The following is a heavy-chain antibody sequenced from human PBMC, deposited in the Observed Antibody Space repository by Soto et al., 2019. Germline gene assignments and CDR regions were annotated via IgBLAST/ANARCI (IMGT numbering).Heavy chain of an antibody. CDR2: IIPILGIA. D-gene: IGHD6-13*01. CDR3: ARGPMAAAAPQFDP. J-gene: IGHJ5*02. V-gene: IGHV1-69*02. CDR1: GGTFSSYT. Sequence: QVQLVQSGAEVKKPGSSVKVSCKASGGTFSSYTISWVRQAPGQGLEWMGRIIPILGIANYAQKFQGRVTITADKSTSTAYMERSSLRSEDTAVDYCARGPMAAAAPQFDPWGQGTLVTVSS.